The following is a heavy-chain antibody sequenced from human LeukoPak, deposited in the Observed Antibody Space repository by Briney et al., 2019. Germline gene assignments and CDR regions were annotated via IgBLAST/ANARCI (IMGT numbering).Heavy chain of an antibody. J-gene: IGHJ6*02. CDR2: IYYSGTT. D-gene: IGHD3-10*01. CDR1: GGSISSAGYY. V-gene: IGHV4-31*03. Sequence: SETLSLTCTASGGSISSAGYYWTWIRQHPGKGLEFIGYIYYSGTTYYNPSLKSRVTISVDTSKTQFSLKLGSMTVADTAVYYCARKWFGTNGVDVWGQGTTVTVSS. CDR3: ARKWFGTNGVDV.